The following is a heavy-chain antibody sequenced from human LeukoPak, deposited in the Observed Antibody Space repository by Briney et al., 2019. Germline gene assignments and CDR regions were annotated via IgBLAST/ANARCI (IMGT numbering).Heavy chain of an antibody. V-gene: IGHV4-34*01. D-gene: IGHD6-19*01. CDR2: INHRGST. J-gene: IGHJ4*02. CDR3: ARQRYSSGWWDY. CDR1: GFTFSSYE. Sequence: GSLRLSCAASGFTFSSYEMNWVRQPPGKGLEWIGEINHRGSTNYNPSLKSRVTISVDTSKNQFSLKLSSVTAADTAVYYCARQRYSSGWWDYWGQGTLVTVSS.